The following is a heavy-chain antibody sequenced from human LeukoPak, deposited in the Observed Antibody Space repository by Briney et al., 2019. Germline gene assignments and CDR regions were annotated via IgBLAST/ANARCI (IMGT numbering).Heavy chain of an antibody. CDR3: ARGAGYSSAGTAFDY. CDR2: IWYDGSNK. V-gene: IGHV3-33*01. Sequence: GGSLRLSCAASGFTFSSYGMHWVRQAPGKGLEGVAVIWYDGSNKYYADSVKGRFTISRDNSKNTLYLQMNSLRAEDTAVYYCARGAGYSSAGTAFDYWGQGTLVTVSS. CDR1: GFTFSSYG. J-gene: IGHJ4*02. D-gene: IGHD6-25*01.